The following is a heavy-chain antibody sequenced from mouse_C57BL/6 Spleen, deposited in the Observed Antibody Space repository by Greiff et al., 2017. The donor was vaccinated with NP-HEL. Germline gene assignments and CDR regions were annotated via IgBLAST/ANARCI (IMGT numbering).Heavy chain of an antibody. CDR1: GYTFTSYW. CDR3: AREDYAMDY. Sequence: VQLQQSGAELVKPGASVKMSCKASGYTFTSYWITWVKQRPGQGLEWIGDIYPGSGSTNYNEKFKSKATLTVDTSSSTAYMQLSSLTSEDAAVYYCAREDYAMDYWGQGTSVTVSS. J-gene: IGHJ4*01. CDR2: IYPGSGST. V-gene: IGHV1-55*01.